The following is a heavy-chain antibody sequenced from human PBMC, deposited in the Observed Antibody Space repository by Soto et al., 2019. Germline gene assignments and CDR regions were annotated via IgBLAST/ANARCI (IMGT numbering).Heavy chain of an antibody. CDR2: ISWNSGSI. Sequence: EVQLVESGGGLVQPGRSLRLSCAASGFTFDDYAMHWVRQAPGKGLEWVSGISWNSGSIGYADSVKGRFTISRDNAKNSLYLQMNSLRAEDTALYYCAKGGYCSGGSCQDYNWFDPWGQGTLVTVSS. CDR1: GFTFDDYA. J-gene: IGHJ5*02. CDR3: AKGGYCSGGSCQDYNWFDP. D-gene: IGHD2-15*01. V-gene: IGHV3-9*01.